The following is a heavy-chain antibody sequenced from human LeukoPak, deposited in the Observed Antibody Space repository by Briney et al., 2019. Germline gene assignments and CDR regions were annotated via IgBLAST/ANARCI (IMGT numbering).Heavy chain of an antibody. CDR1: GGSFSGYY. CDR3: ARGYRGIYTNRAFDI. J-gene: IGHJ3*02. CDR2: INHSGST. D-gene: IGHD1-26*01. Sequence: SETLSLTCAVYGGSFSGYYWSWIRQPPGKGLEWIGEINHSGSTNYNPSLKSRVTISVDTSKNQFSLKLSSVTAADTAVYYCARGYRGIYTNRAFDIWGQGTMVTVSS. V-gene: IGHV4-34*01.